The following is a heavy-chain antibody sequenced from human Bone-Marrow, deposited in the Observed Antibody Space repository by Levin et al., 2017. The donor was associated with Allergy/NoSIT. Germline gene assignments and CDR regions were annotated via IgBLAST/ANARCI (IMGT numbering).Heavy chain of an antibody. CDR2: ISPSSSTI. Sequence: GGSLRLSCAASGFTFSNHYVSWLRQAPGKGPEWVSIISPSSSTIYYANSVKGRFTISRDNALNSLFLQMTRLRAEDTAVYFCAKEYDFWSGPDYWGQGTLVTVSS. J-gene: IGHJ4*02. CDR3: AKEYDFWSGPDY. D-gene: IGHD3-3*01. V-gene: IGHV3-11*01. CDR1: GFTFSNHY.